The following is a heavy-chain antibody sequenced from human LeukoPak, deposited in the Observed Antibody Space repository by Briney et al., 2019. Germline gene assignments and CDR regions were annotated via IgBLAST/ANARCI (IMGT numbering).Heavy chain of an antibody. D-gene: IGHD3-10*01. V-gene: IGHV3-21*01. CDR3: ATELLWFGTDY. J-gene: IGHJ4*02. CDR2: ISSSSSYI. Sequence: PGGSLRLSCAASGFTFSSYSMNWVRQAPGKGLEWVSSISSSSSYICYADSVKGRFTISRDNAKNSLYLQMNSLRAEDTAVYYCATELLWFGTDYWGQGTLVTVSS. CDR1: GFTFSSYS.